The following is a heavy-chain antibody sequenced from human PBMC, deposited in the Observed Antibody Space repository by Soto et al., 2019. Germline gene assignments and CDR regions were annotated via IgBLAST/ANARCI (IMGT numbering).Heavy chain of an antibody. D-gene: IGHD1-1*01. V-gene: IGHV4-30-4*01. CDR2: IYYSGST. J-gene: IGHJ5*02. CDR1: GGSISSGDYY. Sequence: SETLSLTCTVSGGSISSGDYYWSWIRQPPGKGLEWIGYIYYSGSTYYNPSLKSRVTISVATSKNQSSLKLSSVTAADTAVYYCARVSGGGTTIPSWFDPWGQGTLVTVSS. CDR3: ARVSGGGTTIPSWFDP.